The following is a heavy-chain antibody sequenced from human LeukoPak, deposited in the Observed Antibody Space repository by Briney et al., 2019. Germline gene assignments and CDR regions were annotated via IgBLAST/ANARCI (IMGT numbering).Heavy chain of an antibody. D-gene: IGHD6-13*01. CDR1: GGSISDDA. Sequence: PSETLSLTCSVSGGSISDDAWAWIRRPPGRGLEWIGHIHYTGNTDYNPSLKSRVTLSLDTPKNQFSLKVSSVTAADTAVYYCAKLSHIAAAGAYSYHSLNIWSQGTTVTVSS. CDR2: IHYTGNT. J-gene: IGHJ6*02. V-gene: IGHV4-59*08. CDR3: AKLSHIAAAGAYSYHSLNI.